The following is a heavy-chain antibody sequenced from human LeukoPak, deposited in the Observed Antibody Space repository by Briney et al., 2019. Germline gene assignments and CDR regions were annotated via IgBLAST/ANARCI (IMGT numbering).Heavy chain of an antibody. CDR3: ARGGIWSWFDP. CDR2: FYYSGST. J-gene: IGHJ5*02. CDR1: GGSISSSSYY. Sequence: SETLSLTCTVSGGSISSSSYYWGWIRQPPGTGLEWIGTFYYSGSTYYNPSLKSRVTISLDTSKNQFSLKLNSVTAADTAIYYCARGGIWSWFDPWGQGTLVTVSS. V-gene: IGHV4-39*07. D-gene: IGHD6-13*01.